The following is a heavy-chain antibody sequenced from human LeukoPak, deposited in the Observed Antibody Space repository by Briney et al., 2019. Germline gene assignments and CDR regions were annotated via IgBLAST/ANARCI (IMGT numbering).Heavy chain of an antibody. D-gene: IGHD2-2*01. CDR2: ISSSSSTI. Sequence: GGSLRLSCAASGFTFSSYSMNWVRQAPGKGLEWVSYISSSSSTIYYADSVKGRFTISRDNAKNSLYLQMNSLRAEDTAVYYCARDRGYCSSTSCWLIDPAMYYFDYWGQGTLVTVSS. V-gene: IGHV3-48*04. J-gene: IGHJ4*02. CDR3: ARDRGYCSSTSCWLIDPAMYYFDY. CDR1: GFTFSSYS.